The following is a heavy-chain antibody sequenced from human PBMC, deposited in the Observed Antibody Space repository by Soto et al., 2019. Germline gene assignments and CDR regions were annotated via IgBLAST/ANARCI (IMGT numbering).Heavy chain of an antibody. CDR1: GVSISSHDW. V-gene: IGHV4-4*02. Sequence: QVQLQESGPGLVKPSGTLSLTCAVSGVSISSHDWWTWVRQPPGKGLEWIGESHQSGNTNYNSSLESRVTISVDKSKNQFSLNLSSVTVADTAVYYCATRDTSRFYWGKGTLVTVSS. CDR3: ATRDTSRFY. CDR2: SHQSGNT. J-gene: IGHJ4*02. D-gene: IGHD6-13*01.